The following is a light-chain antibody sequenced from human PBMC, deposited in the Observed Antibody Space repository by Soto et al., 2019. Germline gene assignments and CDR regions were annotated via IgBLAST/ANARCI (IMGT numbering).Light chain of an antibody. CDR1: SSNIGSNY. J-gene: IGLJ3*02. V-gene: IGLV1-47*01. Sequence: QAVVTQPPSESGTPGQRVTIYCSGNSSNIGSNYVYWYQQFPGTAPKLLISRNDHRPSGVPDRFSGSKSATSASLAISGLRSEDEADYHCATWDDRLNHRVFGGGTKLTVL. CDR3: ATWDDRLNHRV. CDR2: RND.